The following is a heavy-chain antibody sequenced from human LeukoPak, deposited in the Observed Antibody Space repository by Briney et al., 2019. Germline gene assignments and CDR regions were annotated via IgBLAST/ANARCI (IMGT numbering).Heavy chain of an antibody. Sequence: GGSLRLSCAASGFTFSSYEMNWVRQAPGKGLEWVSYISSSGSTIYYADSVKGRFTISRDNAKNSLYLQMNSLRAEDTAVYYCARDSDLGGFSWFDPWGQGTLVTVSS. D-gene: IGHD2-15*01. V-gene: IGHV3-48*03. J-gene: IGHJ5*02. CDR2: ISSSGSTI. CDR1: GFTFSSYE. CDR3: ARDSDLGGFSWFDP.